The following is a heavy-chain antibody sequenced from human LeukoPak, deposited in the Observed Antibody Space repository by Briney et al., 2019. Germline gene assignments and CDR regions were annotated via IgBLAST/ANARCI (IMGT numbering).Heavy chain of an antibody. CDR1: GYTFTSYY. CDR3: ARDPARPNYFDY. J-gene: IGHJ4*02. D-gene: IGHD6-6*01. V-gene: IGHV1-46*01. Sequence: GASVKVSCKASGYTFTSYYVHWVRQAPGQGLEWIGIFNPSGGSRNYAQKFQSRVSMTRDTSTSTVYMELSSLRSEDTAVYYCARDPARPNYFDYWGQGTLVTVSS. CDR2: FNPSGGSR.